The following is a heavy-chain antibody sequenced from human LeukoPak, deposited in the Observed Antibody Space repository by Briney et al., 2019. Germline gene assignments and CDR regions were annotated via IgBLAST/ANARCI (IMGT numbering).Heavy chain of an antibody. CDR1: GGSITSSSYY. CDR3: ARVEAHRDYYYYMDV. D-gene: IGHD1-1*01. V-gene: IGHV4-39*07. Sequence: PSETLSLTCTVSGGSITSSSYYWGWIRQPPGKGLEWIGSIYYSGTTHYNPSLKSRVTISTDTSKNQFSLKLSSVTAADTAVYYCARVEAHRDYYYYMDVWGKGTTVTVSS. J-gene: IGHJ6*03. CDR2: IYYSGTT.